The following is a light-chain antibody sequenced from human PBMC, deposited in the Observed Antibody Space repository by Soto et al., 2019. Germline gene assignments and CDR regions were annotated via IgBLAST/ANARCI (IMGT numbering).Light chain of an antibody. CDR1: SSDVGGYNY. Sequence: QSVLTQPASVSGSPGQSITISCTGNSSDVGGYNYVSWYQQHPGKAPKLMIYDVSNRPSGVSNRFSGSKSGNTASLTISGLQAEDEADYYCSSYTSSSTPGLGTGTKVTVL. CDR3: SSYTSSSTPG. V-gene: IGLV2-14*01. CDR2: DVS. J-gene: IGLJ1*01.